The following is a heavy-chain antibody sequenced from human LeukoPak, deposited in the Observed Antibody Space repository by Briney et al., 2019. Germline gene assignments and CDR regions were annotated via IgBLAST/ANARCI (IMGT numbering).Heavy chain of an antibody. J-gene: IGHJ4*02. D-gene: IGHD6-13*01. Sequence: GGSLRLSCAASGLILDDYTMHWVRQAPGKGLEWVSLISRNGAATKYADSVRGRFTVSRDNSKNSLYLQMNSLRAEDTALYYCAKDVRGSTSWYGLDYWGQGTLVTVSS. CDR3: AKDVRGSTSWYGLDY. V-gene: IGHV3-43*01. CDR1: GLILDDYT. CDR2: ISRNGAAT.